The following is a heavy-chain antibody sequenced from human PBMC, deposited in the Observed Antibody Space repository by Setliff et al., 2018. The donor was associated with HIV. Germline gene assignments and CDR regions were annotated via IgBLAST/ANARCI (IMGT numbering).Heavy chain of an antibody. D-gene: IGHD5-18*01. CDR3: ASGMRWDTAMGDAFDI. J-gene: IGHJ3*02. CDR1: GYTFTSYG. V-gene: IGHV1-18*01. Sequence: GASVKVSCKASGYTFTSYGISWVRQAPGQGLEWMGWISTYNGNTNYAQKLQGRVTMNTDTSTNTAYMERRSLKSDETAIYFCASGMRWDTAMGDAFDIWGQGTMVTVSS. CDR2: ISTYNGNT.